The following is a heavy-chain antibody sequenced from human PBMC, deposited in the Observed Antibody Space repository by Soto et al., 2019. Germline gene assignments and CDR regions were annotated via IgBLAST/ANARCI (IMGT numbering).Heavy chain of an antibody. CDR2: MYYNGNI. Sequence: SETLSLTCNVSGGSISNYYWTWVRQSPEKGLEWIGYMYYNGNINYNPSLKSRVTISIDTSKYQFSLTLKSVTAADTAVYYCASGGNWFDPWGQGVLVTVSS. J-gene: IGHJ5*02. CDR1: GGSISNYY. CDR3: ASGGNWFDP. V-gene: IGHV4-59*01. D-gene: IGHD3-16*01.